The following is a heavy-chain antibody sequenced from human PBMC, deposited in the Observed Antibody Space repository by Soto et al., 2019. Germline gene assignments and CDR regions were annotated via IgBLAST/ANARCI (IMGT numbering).Heavy chain of an antibody. CDR2: VYYSGST. V-gene: IGHV4-59*08. D-gene: IGHD6-19*01. CDR1: GGSISSYY. J-gene: IGHJ4*02. CDR3: ARLGSSGHYYFDS. Sequence: PSETLSLTCTVSGGSISSYYWSWIRQPPGKGLEWIGYVYYSGSTNYNPSLKSRVTISVDTSKNQFSLKLRSMTAADTAVYYCARLGSSGHYYFDSWGQGTLVTVS.